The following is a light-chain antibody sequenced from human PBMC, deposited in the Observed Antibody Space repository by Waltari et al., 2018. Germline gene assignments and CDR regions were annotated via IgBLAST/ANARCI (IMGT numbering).Light chain of an antibody. V-gene: IGKV3-11*01. CDR2: DAS. J-gene: IGKJ5*01. Sequence: EIVLTQSPAPLSLSPGERATLPCRASQSVSSYLVWYQQNPGQAPRLLIYDASNRATGIPARFSGSGSGTDFTLIISSLEPEDFAVYYCQQRSNGPITFGQGTRLEIK. CDR3: QQRSNGPIT. CDR1: QSVSSY.